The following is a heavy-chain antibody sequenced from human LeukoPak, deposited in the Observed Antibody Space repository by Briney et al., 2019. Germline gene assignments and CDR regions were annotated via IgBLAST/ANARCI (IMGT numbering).Heavy chain of an antibody. CDR3: ARSPADYSNYLSYYYYYYYMDV. J-gene: IGHJ6*03. Sequence: SETLSLTCTVSGGSISSSSYYWGWIRQPPGKGLEWIGSIYYSGSTYYNPSLQSRVTISVDTSKNQFSLKLSSVTAADTAVYYCARSPADYSNYLSYYYYYYYMDVWGKGTTVTVSS. CDR1: GGSISSSSYY. D-gene: IGHD4-11*01. V-gene: IGHV4-39*07. CDR2: IYYSGST.